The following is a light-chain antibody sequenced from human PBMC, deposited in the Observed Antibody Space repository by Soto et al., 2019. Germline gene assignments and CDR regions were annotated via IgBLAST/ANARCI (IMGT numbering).Light chain of an antibody. CDR1: QTVTSF. CDR2: DTS. Sequence: EIVLSQSPAILSLSPGDRATLSCRASQTVTSFLAWYQQKPGQAPRLLIYDTSNRSTGVPARFSASGSGKDFTLTISSIEPEDFAVYCCQRRYNWPPTFGQGTKLGIK. CDR3: QRRYNWPPT. V-gene: IGKV3-11*01. J-gene: IGKJ2*01.